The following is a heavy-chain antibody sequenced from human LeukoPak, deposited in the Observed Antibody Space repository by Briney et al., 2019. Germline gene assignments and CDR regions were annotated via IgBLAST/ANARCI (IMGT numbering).Heavy chain of an antibody. CDR1: GFTFDDYA. CDR2: ISWNSGSI. Sequence: GGSLRLSCAAPGFTFDDYAMHWVRQAPGKGLEWVSGISWNSGSIGYADSVKGRFTISRDNSQNTLYLQMNSLRAEDTAVYYCAKQRSEVVVAATNYWGQGTLVTVSS. D-gene: IGHD2-15*01. CDR3: AKQRSEVVVAATNY. J-gene: IGHJ4*02. V-gene: IGHV3-9*01.